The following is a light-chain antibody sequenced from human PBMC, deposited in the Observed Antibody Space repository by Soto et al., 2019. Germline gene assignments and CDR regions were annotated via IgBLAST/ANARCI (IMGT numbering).Light chain of an antibody. CDR2: EVS. J-gene: IGLJ1*01. V-gene: IGLV2-14*01. CDR3: SSYSSSSTLFV. CDR1: SSDVGAYKY. Sequence: QSVLTQPAAVAGSPGQTITISCTGTSSDVGAYKYVSWYQQRTGKAAKVMIYEVSNRPSGVSNRFSGSKSGNTASLTISGLQAEDEADYFCSSYSSSSTLFVFGTGTKVTVL.